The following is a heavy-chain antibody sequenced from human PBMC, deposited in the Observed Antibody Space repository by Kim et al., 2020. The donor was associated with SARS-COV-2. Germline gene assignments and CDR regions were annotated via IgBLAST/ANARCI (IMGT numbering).Heavy chain of an antibody. D-gene: IGHD3-10*02. CDR2: INNDGTIT. J-gene: IGHJ4*02. CDR1: GVTFNGYW. Sequence: GGSLRLSCAVSGVTFNGYWMHWVRQAPGKGLVWVSRINNDGTITNYADSVKGRFSISRDNAKNTLFLQMNSLGAEDTALYYCVRGSDNYVNDFVYWGQGT. CDR3: VRGSDNYVNDFVY. V-gene: IGHV3-74*01.